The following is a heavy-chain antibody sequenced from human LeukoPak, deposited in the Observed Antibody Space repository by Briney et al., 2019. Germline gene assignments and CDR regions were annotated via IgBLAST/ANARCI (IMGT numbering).Heavy chain of an antibody. CDR1: GGTFSSYA. CDR2: IIPILGIA. CDR3: ARASYDFWSATTYYFDY. V-gene: IGHV1-69*04. J-gene: IGHJ4*02. Sequence: SVKVSCKASGGTFSSYAISWVRQAPGQGLEWMGRIIPILGIANYAQKFQGRVTITADKSTSTAYMELSCLRSEDTAVYYCARASYDFWSATTYYFDYWGQGTLVTVSS. D-gene: IGHD3-3*01.